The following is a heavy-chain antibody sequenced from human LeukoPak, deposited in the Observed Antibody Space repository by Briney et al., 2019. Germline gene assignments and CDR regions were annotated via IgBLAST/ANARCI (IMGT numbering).Heavy chain of an antibody. CDR2: ISSSSSTI. V-gene: IGHV3-48*01. CDR1: GFTSSSYS. CDR3: ARDLTMVRGAFDY. D-gene: IGHD3-10*01. J-gene: IGHJ4*02. Sequence: QPGGSLRLSCAASGFTSSSYSMNWVRQAPGKGLEWVSYISSSSSTIYYADSVKGRFTISRDNAKNSLYLQMNSLRAEDTAVYYCARDLTMVRGAFDYWGQGTLVTVSS.